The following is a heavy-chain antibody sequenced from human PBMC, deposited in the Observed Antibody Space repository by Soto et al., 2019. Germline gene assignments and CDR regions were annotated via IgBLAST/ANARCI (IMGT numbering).Heavy chain of an antibody. D-gene: IGHD6-6*01. CDR2: ISYDGSNK. CDR1: GFTFSSYA. Sequence: QVQLVKSGGGVVQPGRSLRLSCAASGFTFSSYAMLWVRQAPGKGLEWVAVISYDGSNKYYADSVKGRFTISRDNSKNTLYLQMNSLRAEDTAVYYCARPYSRSRRYYYYGMDVWGQGTTVTVSS. CDR3: ARPYSRSRRYYYYGMDV. J-gene: IGHJ6*02. V-gene: IGHV3-30-3*01.